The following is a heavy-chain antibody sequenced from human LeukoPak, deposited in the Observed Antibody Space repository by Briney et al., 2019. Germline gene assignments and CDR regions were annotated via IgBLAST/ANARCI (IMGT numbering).Heavy chain of an antibody. CDR1: GFTLDDYT. D-gene: IGHD6-19*01. V-gene: IGHV3-43*02. Sequence: GGYLRRYCAASGFTLDDYTMHWVRQVPGKGLEWVSLISGDGRKTYYVESVKGRFTISRDNSKNSLYLQMNSLTSEDSALYYCAKVSRRYSSGWYLDYFDYWGQGTLVTVSS. CDR3: AKVSRRYSSGWYLDYFDY. CDR2: ISGDGRKT. J-gene: IGHJ4*02.